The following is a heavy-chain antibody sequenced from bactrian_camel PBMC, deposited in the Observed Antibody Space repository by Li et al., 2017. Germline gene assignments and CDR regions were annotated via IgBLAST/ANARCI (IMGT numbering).Heavy chain of an antibody. J-gene: IGHJ4*01. D-gene: IGHD2*01. CDR1: GFPSMQR. Sequence: HVQLVESGGGSVNLGRSLNLSCEASGFPSMQRLSMGWFRQAPGIECELVSTINSVGKTYYLDSVKGRFTISQDNAKKILYLQMNSLKPEDTAMYFCAAELAPCRHIDTVASAFYWGQGTQVTVS. CDR3: AAELAPCRHIDTVASAFY. V-gene: IGHV3S53*01. CDR2: INSVGKT.